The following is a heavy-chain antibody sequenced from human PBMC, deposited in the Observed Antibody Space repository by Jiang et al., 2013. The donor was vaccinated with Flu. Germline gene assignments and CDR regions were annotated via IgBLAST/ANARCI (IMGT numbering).Heavy chain of an antibody. Sequence: GAEVKKPGATVKIACKVSGHTLTDYNMHWVQQVPGKGLEWMGLVDPEDGKAVYAERFQGRVVLTADTSTDTAYMELSSLRSEDTAVYYCATDQKVSDIEATGPYNYYYMAFWGKGTTVIVSS. D-gene: IGHD6-13*01. V-gene: IGHV1-69-2*01. CDR3: ATDQKVSDIEATGPYNYYYMAF. CDR1: GHTLTDYN. J-gene: IGHJ6*03. CDR2: VDPEDGKA.